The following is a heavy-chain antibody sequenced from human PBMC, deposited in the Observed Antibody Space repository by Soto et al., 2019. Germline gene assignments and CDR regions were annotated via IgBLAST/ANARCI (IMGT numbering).Heavy chain of an antibody. Sequence: EVQLLESGGGLVQPGGSLRLSCAASGFTFSSYAMSWVRQAPGKGLEWVSAISGSGADTYYADSMKGRFTISRDKSKSTLYLQMDSLRAEDTALYYCAKDEYFRGWYVAFYFDSWGQGTLVTVSS. CDR3: AKDEYFRGWYVAFYFDS. D-gene: IGHD6-19*01. CDR2: ISGSGADT. CDR1: GFTFSSYA. J-gene: IGHJ4*02. V-gene: IGHV3-23*01.